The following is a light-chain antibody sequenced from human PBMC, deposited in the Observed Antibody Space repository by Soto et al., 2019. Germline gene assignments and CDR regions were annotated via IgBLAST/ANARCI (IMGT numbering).Light chain of an antibody. CDR3: QQYNNWPPLT. CDR1: QSVSRK. J-gene: IGKJ1*01. Sequence: EIMMTQSPATLSVSPGESATLSCRVSQSVSRKLVWYQQKPGQAPRLLIYGASTRATGIPARFSGSGSGTEFTLTISSLQSEDFAVYYCQQYNNWPPLTFGQGTNV. CDR2: GAS. V-gene: IGKV3-15*01.